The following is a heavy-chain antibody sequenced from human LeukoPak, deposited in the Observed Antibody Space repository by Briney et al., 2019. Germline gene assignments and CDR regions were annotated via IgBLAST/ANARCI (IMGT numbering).Heavy chain of an antibody. CDR2: IGGSNGIT. Sequence: GGPLRLSCAASGFTFSSYAMSWVRQAPGKGLEWVSVIGGSNGITFYVGSVKGRFTISRDNSKDTLYLQMNSLRAEDTAVYYCARNENSGWGYFDYWGQGTLVTVSS. D-gene: IGHD5-12*01. CDR1: GFTFSSYA. CDR3: ARNENSGWGYFDY. V-gene: IGHV3-23*01. J-gene: IGHJ4*02.